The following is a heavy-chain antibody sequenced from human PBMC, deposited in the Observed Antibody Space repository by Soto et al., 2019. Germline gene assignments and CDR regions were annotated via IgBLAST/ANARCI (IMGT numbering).Heavy chain of an antibody. Sequence: QITLNESGPTPVKHRQTLTLTCTFSGFSLTTSGVGVGWIRQSPGKAPEWLALIYWDDDKRYSPSLKSRLTITKDTSKNQVVLTMADLDPADTATYYCAHRVLRTVFGLVTTTAIYFDFWGQGTPVAVSS. CDR1: GFSLTTSGVG. D-gene: IGHD3-3*01. CDR3: AHRVLRTVFGLVTTTAIYFDF. J-gene: IGHJ4*02. V-gene: IGHV2-5*02. CDR2: IYWDDDK.